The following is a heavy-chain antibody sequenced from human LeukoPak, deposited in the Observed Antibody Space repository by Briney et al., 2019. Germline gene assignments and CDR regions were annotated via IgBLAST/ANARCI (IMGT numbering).Heavy chain of an antibody. V-gene: IGHV1-2*02. J-gene: IGHJ4*02. D-gene: IGHD3-22*01. CDR3: ARAKGYYDSSGYRNDGTFDY. CDR1: GYSFTGYY. CDR2: SNPNSGAT. Sequence: GASVKVSCKASGYSFTGYYMHWVRQAPGQGLEWMGWSNPNSGATKYAQRFQGRVTLTRDTSISTAYMELSSLRSDDTAVYYCARAKGYYDSSGYRNDGTFDYWGQGTLVTVSS.